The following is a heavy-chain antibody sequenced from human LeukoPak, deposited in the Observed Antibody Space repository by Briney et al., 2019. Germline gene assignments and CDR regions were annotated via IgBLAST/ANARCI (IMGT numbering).Heavy chain of an antibody. Sequence: GGSLRLSCAASGFTFSSYGIHWVRQAPGKGLEWVAIISSNGNVKYYADSVKGRFTISRDNSKNTLYLQMNTLRAEDTAVYYCTKDWMVRGVMGYYYYMDVWGKGTTVTVSS. CDR2: ISSNGNVK. CDR3: TKDWMVRGVMGYYYYMDV. J-gene: IGHJ6*03. CDR1: GFTFSSYG. V-gene: IGHV3-30*12. D-gene: IGHD3-10*01.